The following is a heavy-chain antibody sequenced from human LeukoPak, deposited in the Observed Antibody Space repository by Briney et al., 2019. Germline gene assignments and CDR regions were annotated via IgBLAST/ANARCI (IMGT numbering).Heavy chain of an antibody. CDR1: GGSISSYY. CDR2: IYYSGST. D-gene: IGHD3-10*01. CDR3: AREVRGDIFDY. Sequence: SETLSLTCTVSGGSISSYYWSWIRQPPGKGLEWIGYIYYSGSTNYNPSLKSRVTISVDTSKNQFSLKLSSVTAADTAVYYCAREVRGDIFDYWGQGTLVTVSS. V-gene: IGHV4-59*01. J-gene: IGHJ4*02.